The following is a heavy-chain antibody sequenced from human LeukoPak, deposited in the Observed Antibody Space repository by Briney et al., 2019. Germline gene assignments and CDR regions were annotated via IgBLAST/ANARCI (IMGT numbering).Heavy chain of an antibody. J-gene: IGHJ5*02. Sequence: ASVKVSCKASGGTFSSYAISWVRQAPGQGLEWMGRIIPILGIANYAQKFQGRVTITADESTSTAYMELSSLRSEDTAVYYCARDLGRESYDSRLSWFDPWGQGTLVTVSS. V-gene: IGHV1-69*04. CDR3: ARDLGRESYDSRLSWFDP. CDR2: IIPILGIA. CDR1: GGTFSSYA. D-gene: IGHD3-22*01.